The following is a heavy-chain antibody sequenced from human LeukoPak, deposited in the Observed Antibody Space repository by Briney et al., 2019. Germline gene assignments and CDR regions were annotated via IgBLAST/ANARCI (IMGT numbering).Heavy chain of an antibody. J-gene: IGHJ5*02. CDR2: INPHSGDT. Sequence: ASVKVSCKASGYAFTGYYMHWVRQAPGQGLEWMGWINPHSGDTNYAQNFQGRVTMTRDTSISTAYMELSRLTSDDTALYYCAGQKGTTAKEVNWFDPWGQGALVTVSS. D-gene: IGHD1-1*01. V-gene: IGHV1-2*02. CDR1: GYAFTGYY. CDR3: AGQKGTTAKEVNWFDP.